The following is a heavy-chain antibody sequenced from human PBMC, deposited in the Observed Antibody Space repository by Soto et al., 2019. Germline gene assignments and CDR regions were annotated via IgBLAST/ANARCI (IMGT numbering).Heavy chain of an antibody. CDR2: ISADNGNT. CDR1: GYTFTSYG. D-gene: IGHD3-16*01. CDR3: ARRPLRITRAAYNWFDP. V-gene: IGHV1-18*01. J-gene: IGHJ5*02. Sequence: ASVKVSCKASGYTFTSYGISWVRQAPGQGLEWMGWISADNGNTNSAQKLQGRVTMTTDTSTSTAYMELRSLRSDDTAVYYCARRPLRITRAAYNWFDPWGQGTLVTVSS.